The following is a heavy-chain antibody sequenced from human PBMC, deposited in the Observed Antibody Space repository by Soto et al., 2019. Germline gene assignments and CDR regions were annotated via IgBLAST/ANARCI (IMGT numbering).Heavy chain of an antibody. CDR2: ISGSGASA. CDR3: AKFAGGWYYAFDI. D-gene: IGHD6-19*01. CDR1: GFTFAGHA. Sequence: GGSLRLSCGASGFTFAGHAMSWVRQAPGKGLEWVSAISGSGASAYYADSVKGRFTFSKDNSMNMLYLEMNSLRTEDTATYYCAKFAGGWYYAFDIWGQGTMVTVS. V-gene: IGHV3-23*01. J-gene: IGHJ3*02.